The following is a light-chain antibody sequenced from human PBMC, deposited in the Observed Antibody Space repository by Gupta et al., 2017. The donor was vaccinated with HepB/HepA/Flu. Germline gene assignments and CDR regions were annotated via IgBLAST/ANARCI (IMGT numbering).Light chain of an antibody. Sequence: SYVLTQPPSASVAPGKTARTTCGGNTIGSQSVHWYQQKSGQAPVLVVYDDSARPSGIPERFSGSNSGNTATLTISRVEAGDEADYYCHVWDSSDVVFGGGTKLTVL. J-gene: IGLJ2*01. CDR2: DDS. CDR1: TIGSQS. CDR3: HVWDSSDVV. V-gene: IGLV3-21*03.